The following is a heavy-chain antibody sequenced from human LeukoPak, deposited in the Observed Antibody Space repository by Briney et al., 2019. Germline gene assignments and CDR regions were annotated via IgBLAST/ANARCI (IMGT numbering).Heavy chain of an antibody. Sequence: PSETLSLTCTVSGGSISSYYWSCIRQPPGKGLEWIGYIYYSGSTNYNPSLKSRVTISVDTSKNQFSLKLTSVAAADTAVYYCARGVVAARFWFDPWGQGTLVTVSS. CDR3: ARGVVAARFWFDP. CDR1: GGSISSYY. J-gene: IGHJ5*02. V-gene: IGHV4-59*01. D-gene: IGHD2-15*01. CDR2: IYYSGST.